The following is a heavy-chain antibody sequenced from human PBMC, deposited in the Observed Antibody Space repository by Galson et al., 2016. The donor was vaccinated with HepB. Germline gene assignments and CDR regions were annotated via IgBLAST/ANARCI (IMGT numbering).Heavy chain of an antibody. V-gene: IGHV3-23*01. D-gene: IGHD3-3*01. CDR2: ISSGSAST. Sequence: SLRLSCAASGFTFSTHAMTWVRQAPGKGLDWVSVISSGSASTYYAASVKGRFTVSRDNSKNTLYLQMNGLRAEDTAVYYCAQSLGVVFYPAHYWGQGTLVTVSS. CDR1: GFTFSTHA. CDR3: AQSLGVVFYPAHY. J-gene: IGHJ4*02.